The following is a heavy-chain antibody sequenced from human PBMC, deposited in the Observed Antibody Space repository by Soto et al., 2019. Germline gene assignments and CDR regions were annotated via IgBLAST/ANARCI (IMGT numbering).Heavy chain of an antibody. J-gene: IGHJ4*02. Sequence: DVQLLESGGSLVQPGGSLRLSCAASGFTFNAYSFSWVRQPPGRGLEWVSAISTTGGSTYYADSVKGRFTISGDNSQNTLYLQMNGLRAEDTAVYYCARPDGATYSFRHWGQGALVTVSS. V-gene: IGHV3-23*01. D-gene: IGHD5-18*01. CDR3: ARPDGATYSFRH. CDR1: GFTFNAYS. CDR2: ISTTGGST.